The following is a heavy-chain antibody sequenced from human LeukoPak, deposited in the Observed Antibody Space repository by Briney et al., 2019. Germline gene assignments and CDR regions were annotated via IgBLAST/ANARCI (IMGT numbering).Heavy chain of an antibody. CDR3: ARHGRAVMNVWFDP. CDR1: GYTFTNHD. J-gene: IGHJ5*02. D-gene: IGHD1-26*01. V-gene: IGHV1-18*01. Sequence: ASVKVACKASGYTFTNHDISWVRQAPGQGLEWMGWISVYSGNTNYAQDFQGRVTMTTETSTSTAYMELRSLRADDTAVYYCARHGRAVMNVWFDPWGQGTLVSVSS. CDR2: ISVYSGNT.